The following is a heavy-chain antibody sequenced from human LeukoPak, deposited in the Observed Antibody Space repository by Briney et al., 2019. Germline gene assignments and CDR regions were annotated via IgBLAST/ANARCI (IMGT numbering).Heavy chain of an antibody. V-gene: IGHV4-39*01. J-gene: IGHJ4*02. D-gene: IGHD3-10*01. CDR1: GDSISSGSYY. CDR3: ARPIASGNPAGF. CDR2: IYYSGTT. Sequence: PSETLSLTCTVSGDSISSGSYYWGWIRQPPGKGLEWIGNIYYSGTTYYNPSLKSRVTISVDTSKNQYSLKLISVTAADTAVYYCARPIASGNPAGFWGQGTPVTVSS.